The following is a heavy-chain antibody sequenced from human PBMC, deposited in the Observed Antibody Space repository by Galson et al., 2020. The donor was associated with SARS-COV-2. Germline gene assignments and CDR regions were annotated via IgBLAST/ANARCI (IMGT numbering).Heavy chain of an antibody. J-gene: IGHJ4*02. Sequence: GGPLSLSCADSGFTFTDNYMDWLRQAPGRGLEWVTRISNTAPRYSTHYGASVKDRFNIPRDDSKNSVYLQMDSLQIEDTALYFCVRSYPTTDYWGPGTLVTVSS. CDR1: GFTFTDNY. V-gene: IGHV3-72*01. D-gene: IGHD1-1*01. CDR3: VRSYPTTDY. CDR2: ISNTAPRYST.